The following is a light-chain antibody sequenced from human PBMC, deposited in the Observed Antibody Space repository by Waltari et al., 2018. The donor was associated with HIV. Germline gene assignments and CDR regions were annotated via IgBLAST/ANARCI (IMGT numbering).Light chain of an antibody. CDR1: TRYISDFNF. CDR2: EVY. J-gene: IGLJ3*02. V-gene: IGLV2-14*01. Sequence: HSALTQPASVSGSPGQSITISCTGPTRYISDFNFFSWYQQSPGRAPKLIIFEVYSRPSGSSDRFSGSKSGVTASLTISALRAEDEADYFCSSYSARGFVVFGGGTKVTVL. CDR3: SSYSARGFVV.